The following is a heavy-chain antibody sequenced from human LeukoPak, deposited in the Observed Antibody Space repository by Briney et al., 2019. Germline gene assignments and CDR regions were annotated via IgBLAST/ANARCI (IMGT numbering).Heavy chain of an antibody. Sequence: GASVKVSCMASGYTFTGYYMHSVRQAPGQGLEWMGWINPNRGGTNYAQKLQGRVTMTRETSIRTAYMERSRLRSDDTAVYCSARGMITILGVLIIIGDYWGQGTLVTVSS. CDR2: INPNRGGT. J-gene: IGHJ4*02. CDR3: ARGMITILGVLIIIGDY. CDR1: GYTFTGYY. D-gene: IGHD3-3*01. V-gene: IGHV1-2*02.